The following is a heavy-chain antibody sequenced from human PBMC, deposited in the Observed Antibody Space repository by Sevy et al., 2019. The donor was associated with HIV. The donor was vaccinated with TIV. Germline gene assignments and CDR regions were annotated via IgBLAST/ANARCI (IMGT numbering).Heavy chain of an antibody. CDR1: GXXVSSGSYY. J-gene: IGHJ3*02. CDR3: ARDNRGKQAXFDI. V-gene: IGHV4-61*01. CDR2: IYYSGST. Sequence: SETLSLTCTVSGXXVSSGSYYWSWXRQPPGKGLEWIGYIYYSGSTNYNPSLKSRVTISVDTSKNQFSLKLSSVTAADTAVYYCARDNRGKQAXFDIWGQGTMVTVSS. D-gene: IGHD1-26*01.